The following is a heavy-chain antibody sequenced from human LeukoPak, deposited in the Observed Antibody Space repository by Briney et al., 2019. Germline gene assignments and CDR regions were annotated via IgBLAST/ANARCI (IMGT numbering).Heavy chain of an antibody. CDR3: ARENDMGYCSGGRCYKGYNAMDV. Sequence: GGSRRLSCEASGFTFSNYWMTWVRQAPGKGLEWVSIIFSGGSTYYADSVKGRFTISRDNSKNTLYLQMNSLRAEDTAVYYCARENDMGYCSGGRCYKGYNAMDVWGQGTTVTVSS. J-gene: IGHJ6*02. CDR1: GFTFSNYW. V-gene: IGHV3-53*01. D-gene: IGHD2-15*01. CDR2: IFSGGST.